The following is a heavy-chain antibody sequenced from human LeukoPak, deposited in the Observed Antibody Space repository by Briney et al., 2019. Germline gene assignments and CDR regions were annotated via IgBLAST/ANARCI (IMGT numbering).Heavy chain of an antibody. CDR1: GYTFTQQW. V-gene: IGHV5-51*01. CDR3: ARHSDVIGAI. Sequence: GESLRISCKASGYTFTQQWIGWVRQMSGSGLEWMGIIYPRDSDTIYSPSFQGHVTISADTSINTAYLEWSSLEASDTAIYYCARHSDVIGAIWGQGTLVTVSS. D-gene: IGHD3-10*01. J-gene: IGHJ4*02. CDR2: IYPRDSDT.